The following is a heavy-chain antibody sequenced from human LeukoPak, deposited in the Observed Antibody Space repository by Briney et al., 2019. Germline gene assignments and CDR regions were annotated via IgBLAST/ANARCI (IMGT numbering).Heavy chain of an antibody. CDR2: ISWNSGSI. V-gene: IGHV3-9*01. J-gene: IGHJ4*02. CDR1: GFTFDDYA. Sequence: PGGSLRLSCAASGFTFDDYAMHWVRQAPGKGLEWVSGISWNSGSIGYADSVKGRFTISRDNAKNSLYLQMNSLRAEDTALYYCAKALYSSSPSYFDYWGQGTLVTVSS. CDR3: AKALYSSSPSYFDY. D-gene: IGHD6-13*01.